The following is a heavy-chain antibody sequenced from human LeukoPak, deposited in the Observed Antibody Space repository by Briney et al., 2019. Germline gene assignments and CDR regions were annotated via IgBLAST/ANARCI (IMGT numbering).Heavy chain of an antibody. V-gene: IGHV4-4*07. CDR3: ARDSGYYFDY. CDR2: IYTSGST. D-gene: IGHD3-10*01. CDR1: GGSINNYY. Sequence: SETLSLTCTVSGGSINNYYWSWIRQPAGKGLEWIGRIYTSGSTNYKPSLKSRVTMSVDMSKNQFSLKLSSVTAADTAMYYCARDSGYYFDYWGQGTLVTVSS. J-gene: IGHJ4*02.